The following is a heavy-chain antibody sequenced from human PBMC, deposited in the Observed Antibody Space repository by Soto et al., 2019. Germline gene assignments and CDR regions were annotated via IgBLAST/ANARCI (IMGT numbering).Heavy chain of an antibody. CDR1: GGSFSGYS. Sequence: PSETLSLTCADYGGSFSGYSWTWIRQPPGTGLEWIGEINHSGSTNYNPSLKSRVTISVDTSKNQFSLKLTSVTAADTAVYYCARDKITGLFDYWGQGTLVT. CDR3: ARDKITGLFDY. CDR2: INHSGST. D-gene: IGHD2-8*02. J-gene: IGHJ4*02. V-gene: IGHV4-34*01.